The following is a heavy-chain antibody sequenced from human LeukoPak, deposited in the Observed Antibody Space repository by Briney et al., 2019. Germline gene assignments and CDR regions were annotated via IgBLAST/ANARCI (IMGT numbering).Heavy chain of an antibody. Sequence: PGGSLRLSCATSGFPFSETWMHWVRQVPGKGLVWVSRIRSDGSDERYAGAVKGRFTISRDNAKNTLYLQMNSLRDEDTAVYYCARDWFHAIDYWGQGTLVTVSS. CDR2: IRSDGSDE. J-gene: IGHJ4*02. V-gene: IGHV3-74*01. CDR1: GFPFSETW. D-gene: IGHD2/OR15-2a*01. CDR3: ARDWFHAIDY.